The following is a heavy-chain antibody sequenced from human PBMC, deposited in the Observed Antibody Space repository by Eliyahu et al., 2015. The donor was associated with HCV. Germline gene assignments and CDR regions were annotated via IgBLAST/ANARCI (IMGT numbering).Heavy chain of an antibody. V-gene: IGHV5-51*01. CDR3: ARQGAYGGTEYFHY. J-gene: IGHJ1*01. D-gene: IGHD5-12*01. CDR2: IYPGDSDT. Sequence: DVQLVQSGAEXKKPGDSLKISCXGSGYTFXNXWXGWVRQMPGKGLEWMGIIYPGDSDTRYSPSFQGQVTISADQSMSTAYLQWSSLKASDTXMYYCARQGAYGGTEYFHYWGQGTLVTVSS. CDR1: GYTFXNXW.